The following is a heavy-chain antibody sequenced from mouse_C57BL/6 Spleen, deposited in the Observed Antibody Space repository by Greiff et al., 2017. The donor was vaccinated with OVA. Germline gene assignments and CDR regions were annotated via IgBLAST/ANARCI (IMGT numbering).Heavy chain of an antibody. V-gene: IGHV1-54*01. CDR2: INPGSGGT. J-gene: IGHJ4*01. CDR3: ARSEYAMDY. CDR1: GYAFTNYL. Sequence: QVQLQQSGAGLVRPGTSVKVSCKASGYAFTNYLIEWVKQRPGQGLEWIGVINPGSGGTNYNEKFKGKATLTADKSSSTAYMQLSSLTSEDSAVYFCARSEYAMDYWGQGTSVTVSS.